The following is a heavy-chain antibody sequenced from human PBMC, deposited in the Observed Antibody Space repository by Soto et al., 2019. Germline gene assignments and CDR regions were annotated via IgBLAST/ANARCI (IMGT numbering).Heavy chain of an antibody. CDR3: ARMATFGSLNWFDP. J-gene: IGHJ5*02. CDR2: MNPGSGGT. Sequence: ASVKVSCKASGYSFTNNDVSWVRQATGQGLEWMGWMNPGSGGTGYAQKFQGRVTMTRDISIATAYMELSSLRSDGTAIYYCARMATFGSLNWFDPWGQGTLVTVSS. CDR1: GYSFTNND. D-gene: IGHD3-16*01. V-gene: IGHV1-8*01.